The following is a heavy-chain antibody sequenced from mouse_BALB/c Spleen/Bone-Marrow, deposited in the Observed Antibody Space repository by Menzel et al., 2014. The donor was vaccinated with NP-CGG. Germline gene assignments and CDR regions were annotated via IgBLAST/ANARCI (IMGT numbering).Heavy chain of an antibody. J-gene: IGHJ3*01. CDR3: TRDDYDGAWFAY. D-gene: IGHD2-4*01. V-gene: IGHV5-6-4*01. CDR2: TSSGGSYT. CDR1: GFTFSSYT. Sequence: EVNVVESGGGLVKPGGSLKLSCAASGFTFSSYTMSWVRQTPEKRLEWVATTSSGGSYTYYPDSVKGRFTISRDNAKNALYLQMSSLKSGDTAMYYCTRDDYDGAWFAYWGQGTLVTV.